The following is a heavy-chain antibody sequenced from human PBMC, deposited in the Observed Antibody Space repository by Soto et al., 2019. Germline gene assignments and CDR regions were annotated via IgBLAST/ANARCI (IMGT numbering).Heavy chain of an antibody. V-gene: IGHV4-31*03. CDR2: IYSIGST. CDR1: RGSINSGGYY. D-gene: IGHD4-17*01. CDR3: ARASNDYGDPGAFDI. J-gene: IGHJ3*02. Sequence: YQTLSLTCTVARGSINSGGYYWSWIRQHPGKGLGWRGYIYSIGSTYYNPSRKSRVTISVDTSKTPFSLKLSSVPAAATAVYYCARASNDYGDPGAFDIWGQGTMVTVSS.